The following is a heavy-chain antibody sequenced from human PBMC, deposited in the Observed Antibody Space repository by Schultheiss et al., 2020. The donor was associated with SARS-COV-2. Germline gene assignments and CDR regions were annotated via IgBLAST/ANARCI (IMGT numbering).Heavy chain of an antibody. Sequence: ASVKVSCKASGYTFTGYYIYWVRQAPGQGLEWMGWINPNSGGTNYAQKFQGRVTMTRDTSISTAYMELSRLRSDDTAVYYCARGGARYCSSTSCSTDYWGQGTVVTVAS. J-gene: IGHJ4*02. CDR2: INPNSGGT. V-gene: IGHV1-2*02. CDR3: ARGGARYCSSTSCSTDY. CDR1: GYTFTGYY. D-gene: IGHD2-2*01.